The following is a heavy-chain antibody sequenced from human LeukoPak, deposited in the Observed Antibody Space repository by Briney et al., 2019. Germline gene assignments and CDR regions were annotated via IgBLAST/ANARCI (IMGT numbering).Heavy chain of an antibody. Sequence: SETLSLTCTVSGGSISSYYWSWVRQPPGKGLEWIGYVYYSGSTNYNPSLKSRVTISVDTSKDQFSLKLSSVTAADTAVYYCARVGDYYYYYMDVWGKGTTVTVSS. V-gene: IGHV4-59*01. D-gene: IGHD4-17*01. CDR1: GGSISSYY. CDR3: ARVGDYYYYYMDV. CDR2: VYYSGST. J-gene: IGHJ6*03.